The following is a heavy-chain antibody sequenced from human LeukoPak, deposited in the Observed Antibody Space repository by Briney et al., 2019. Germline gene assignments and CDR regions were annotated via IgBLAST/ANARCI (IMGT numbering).Heavy chain of an antibody. D-gene: IGHD6-25*01. CDR1: GFTFSDYY. Sequence: GGSLRLSCAASGFTFSDYYMSWIRQAPGKGLEWVSYISRGGNTIYYADSVKGRFTISRDNAKNSLYLQMNSLGAEDTALYYCARLSGFTETSHFDYWGQGTLVTVSS. CDR3: ARLSGFTETSHFDY. J-gene: IGHJ4*02. CDR2: ISRGGNTI. V-gene: IGHV3-11*04.